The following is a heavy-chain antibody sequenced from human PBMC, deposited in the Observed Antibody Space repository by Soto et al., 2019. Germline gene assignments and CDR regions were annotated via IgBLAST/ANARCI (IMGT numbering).Heavy chain of an antibody. Sequence: EVQLLESGGGLVQPGGSLRLSCAASGITISNYPMSWVRQAPGKGLDWVSGISGSGDRTYYADSAKGRFTISKDISRNSLSLKLDRLGVEDTAVYFCVKDDGGYPSTAPHWGQGTLVTVSS. CDR1: GITISNYP. CDR2: ISGSGDRT. V-gene: IGHV3-23*01. J-gene: IGHJ4*02. D-gene: IGHD3-22*01. CDR3: VKDDGGYPSTAPH.